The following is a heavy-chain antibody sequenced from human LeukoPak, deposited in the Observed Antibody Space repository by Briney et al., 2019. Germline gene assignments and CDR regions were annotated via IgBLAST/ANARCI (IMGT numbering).Heavy chain of an antibody. CDR2: MSCSGGKT. CDR1: GFTFSSYA. CDR3: AKVQQLATMYYYDY. Sequence: SLRLSCAASGFTFSSYAMSWVRQAPGKGLEWVSAMSCSGGKTYFADSVKGRFAISRSNSRNTLYLQMSSLRTEDTALYYCAKVQQLATMYYYDYWGQGSLVTVSS. D-gene: IGHD3-10*02. V-gene: IGHV3-23*01. J-gene: IGHJ4*02.